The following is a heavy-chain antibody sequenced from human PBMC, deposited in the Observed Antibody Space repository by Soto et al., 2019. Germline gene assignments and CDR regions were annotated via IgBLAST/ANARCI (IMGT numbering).Heavy chain of an antibody. J-gene: IGHJ4*02. Sequence: ETLSPTCSVSGGSISSSSYYWGWIRQPPGKGLEWIGSIYYSGSTYYNPSLKSRVTISVDTSKNQFSLKRSSVTAADTDVYYCARRRLGYGDYDYWGQGTLVTVSS. D-gene: IGHD4-17*01. CDR3: ARRRLGYGDYDY. CDR2: IYYSGST. V-gene: IGHV4-39*01. CDR1: GGSISSSSYY.